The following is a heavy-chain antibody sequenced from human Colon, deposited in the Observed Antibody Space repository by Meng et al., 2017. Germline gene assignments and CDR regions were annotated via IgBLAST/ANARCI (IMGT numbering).Heavy chain of an antibody. CDR1: GYIFTNYW. J-gene: IGHJ4*02. V-gene: IGHV5-51*01. D-gene: IGHD3-22*01. CDR3: ARGYYYDKSGYSFDH. CDR2: IYPGDSEI. Sequence: GGSLRLSCQGSGYIFTNYWVAWVRQMPGKGLEGMGIIYPGDSEIRYSPSFQGQVSISADKSISTAHLQWSSLKASDTAVYYCARGYYYDKSGYSFDHWGQGTLVTVSS.